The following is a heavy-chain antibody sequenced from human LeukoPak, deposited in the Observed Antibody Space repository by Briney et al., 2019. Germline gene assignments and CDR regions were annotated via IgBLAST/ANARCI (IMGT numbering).Heavy chain of an antibody. CDR3: ARDQRGYSYGYVPLFDY. CDR2: INHSGST. CDR1: GGSFSGYY. Sequence: PETLSLTCAVYGGSFSGYYWSWIRQPPGKGLEWIGEINHSGSTNYNPSLKSRVTISVDTSKNQFSLKLSSVTAADTAVYYCARDQRGYSYGYVPLFDYWGQGTLVTVSS. D-gene: IGHD5-18*01. J-gene: IGHJ4*02. V-gene: IGHV4-34*01.